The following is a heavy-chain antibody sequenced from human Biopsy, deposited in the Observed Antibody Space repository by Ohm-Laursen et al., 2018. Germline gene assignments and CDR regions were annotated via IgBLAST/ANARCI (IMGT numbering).Heavy chain of an antibody. CDR3: ARGMRTTGWPYCDY. Sequence: SETLSLTCTLSGYSIIPSGPENWSWIRPPPGQGLQYIGFIYSGGNTNYNPSLRSRVTMSVDTSKNQFSLRLNSVTAADTAVYYCARGMRTTGWPYCDYGGQGILVTVSS. D-gene: IGHD2/OR15-2a*01. V-gene: IGHV4-61*01. CDR1: GYSIIPSGPEN. CDR2: IYSGGNT. J-gene: IGHJ4*02.